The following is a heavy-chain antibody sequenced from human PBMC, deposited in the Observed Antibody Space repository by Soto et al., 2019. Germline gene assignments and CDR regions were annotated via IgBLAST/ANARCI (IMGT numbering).Heavy chain of an antibody. Sequence: SETLSLTCAVYGGSFSGYYWSWIRQPPGKGLEWIGEINHSGSTNYNPYLKNRVTIPVDTSKNQFSLKLSTVPAADTAVYYCARVIFARWSIFDYWGQGTLVTVSS. J-gene: IGHJ4*02. CDR2: INHSGST. V-gene: IGHV4-34*01. D-gene: IGHD2-15*01. CDR3: ARVIFARWSIFDY. CDR1: GGSFSGYY.